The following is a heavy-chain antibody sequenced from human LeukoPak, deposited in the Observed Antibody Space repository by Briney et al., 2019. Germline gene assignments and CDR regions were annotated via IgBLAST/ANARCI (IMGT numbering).Heavy chain of an antibody. J-gene: IGHJ4*02. CDR1: GLAFSSYS. CDR2: ISSSSSYI. V-gene: IGHV3-21*01. CDR3: ARIWTGARGDFDY. Sequence: GGSLRLSCAASGLAFSSYSMNWVRQAPGKGLEWVSSISSSSSYIYYADSVKGRFTISRDNAKNSLYLQMNSLRAEDTAVYYCARIWTGARGDFDYWGQGTLVTVSS. D-gene: IGHD1-1*01.